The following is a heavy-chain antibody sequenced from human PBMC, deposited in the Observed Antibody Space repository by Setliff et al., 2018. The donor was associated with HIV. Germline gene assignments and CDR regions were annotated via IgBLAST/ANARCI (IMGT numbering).Heavy chain of an antibody. V-gene: IGHV7-4-1*02. D-gene: IGHD4-17*01. Sequence: GASVKVSCKASGYRFTSDSLNWVRQAPGQGPEWLGLINTYSGKPPYVKGLTGRFAFSLDTSVNTAYLQISSLKTEDTAVYYCARQNGDYHGVDKWGQGTLVTVSS. CDR1: GYRFTSDS. J-gene: IGHJ4*02. CDR2: INTYSGKP. CDR3: ARQNGDYHGVDK.